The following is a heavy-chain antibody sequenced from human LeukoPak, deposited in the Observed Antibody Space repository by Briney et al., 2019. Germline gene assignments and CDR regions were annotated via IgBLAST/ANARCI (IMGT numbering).Heavy chain of an antibody. V-gene: IGHV3-23*01. CDR3: AKQLYQLLNNWFDP. CDR2: ISGSGGST. CDR1: GFTFSSYA. J-gene: IGHJ5*02. D-gene: IGHD2-2*01. Sequence: GGSLRLSCAASGFTFSSYAMSWVRQTPGKGLEWVSAISGSGGSTYYADSVKGRFTISRDNSKNTLYLQMNSLRAEDTAVYYCAKQLYQLLNNWFDPWGQGTLVTVSS.